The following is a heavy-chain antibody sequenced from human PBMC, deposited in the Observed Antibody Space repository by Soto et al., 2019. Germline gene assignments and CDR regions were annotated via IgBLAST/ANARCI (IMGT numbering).Heavy chain of an antibody. CDR1: GGSVSSGSYY. CDR2: IYYSGST. J-gene: IGHJ4*02. CDR3: ARVLGGVDY. V-gene: IGHV4-61*01. D-gene: IGHD2-15*01. Sequence: SETLSLTCTVSGGSVSSGSYYWSWIRQPPGKGLEWIGYIYYSGSTNYNPSLKGRVTISVDTSKNQFSLKLSSVTAADTAVYYCARVLGGVDYWGQGTLVTVSS.